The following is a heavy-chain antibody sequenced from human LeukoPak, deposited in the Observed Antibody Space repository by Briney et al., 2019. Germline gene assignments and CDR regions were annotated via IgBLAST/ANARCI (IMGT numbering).Heavy chain of an antibody. CDR1: GFTFSSYS. V-gene: IGHV3-21*01. Sequence: GSLRLSCAASGFTFSSYSMNWVRQAPGKGLEWVSSIGGSSSSIYYADSLKGRFTISRDNAKNSLYLQMNSLRAEDTAVYYCARDQGWAARHAFDYWGQGTLVTVSS. J-gene: IGHJ4*02. CDR3: ARDQGWAARHAFDY. CDR2: IGGSSSSI. D-gene: IGHD6-6*01.